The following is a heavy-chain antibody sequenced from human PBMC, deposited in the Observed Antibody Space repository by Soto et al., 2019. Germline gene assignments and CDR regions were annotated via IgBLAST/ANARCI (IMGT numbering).Heavy chain of an antibody. CDR3: ARHRSYGGYRGRLAY. D-gene: IGHD4-17*01. Sequence: PSETLSVACTGSGGAIGSSSYYWAWVRQPPGKGLEWIGSIYYSGSTYYNPSLKSRVTISVDASKNQFSLKLSSVTAADTAVYYCARHRSYGGYRGRLAYRGQRTLVPVS. V-gene: IGHV4-39*01. CDR1: GGAIGSSSYY. J-gene: IGHJ4*02. CDR2: IYYSGST.